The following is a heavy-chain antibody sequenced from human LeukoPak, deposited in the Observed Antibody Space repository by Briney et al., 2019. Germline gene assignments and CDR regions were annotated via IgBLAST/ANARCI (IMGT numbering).Heavy chain of an antibody. CDR2: IRYDGSNK. Sequence: GGSLRLSCAASGFTFSSYGMHWVRQAPGKGLEWVAFIRYDGSNKYYADSVKGRFTISRDNSKNTLYLQMNSLRAEDTAVYYCAKGSKAVLFTRDYNMDVWGKGTTVTISS. CDR3: AKGSKAVLFTRDYNMDV. V-gene: IGHV3-30*02. D-gene: IGHD6-19*01. J-gene: IGHJ6*03. CDR1: GFTFSSYG.